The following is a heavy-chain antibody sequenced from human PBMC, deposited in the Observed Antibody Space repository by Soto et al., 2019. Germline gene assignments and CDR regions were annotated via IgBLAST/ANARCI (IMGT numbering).Heavy chain of an antibody. CDR2: VNPIVSMS. CDR3: ARGVGSSSWYAGY. J-gene: IGHJ4*02. D-gene: IGHD6-13*01. V-gene: IGHV1-69*02. CDR1: GDTFSFYT. Sequence: GASVKVSCKASGDTFSFYTINWVRQAPGLGLEWMGRVNPIVSMSNYADSVKGRFTISRDNAKNTLYLQMNSLRAEDTAVYYCARGVGSSSWYAGYWGQGTLVTVSS.